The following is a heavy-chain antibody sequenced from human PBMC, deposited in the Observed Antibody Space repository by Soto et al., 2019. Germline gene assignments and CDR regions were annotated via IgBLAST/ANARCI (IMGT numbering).Heavy chain of an antibody. Sequence: PGGSLRLSCAASGFTFSNYDMHWVRQATGKGLEWVSAIDTTGDTYYPGSVKGRFTISRENAKNSLYLQMNSLRAGDTAVYYCARGAYYYSGMDVWGQGTTVTVSS. J-gene: IGHJ6*02. CDR3: ARGAYYYSGMDV. CDR2: IDTTGDT. CDR1: GFTFSNYD. V-gene: IGHV3-13*04.